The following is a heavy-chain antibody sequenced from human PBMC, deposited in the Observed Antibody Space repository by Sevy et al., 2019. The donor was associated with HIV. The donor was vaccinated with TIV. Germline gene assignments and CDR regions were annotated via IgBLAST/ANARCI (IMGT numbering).Heavy chain of an antibody. Sequence: ASVKVSCKASGYSFSSYGISWVRQAPGQGLEWVGWISAYNGNTNYAQNLQGRVTMTTDTSTSTAYMEVRSLRSDDTAVYYCARSGGSSDYYYYMDVWGKGTTVTVSS. V-gene: IGHV1-18*01. J-gene: IGHJ6*03. CDR1: GYSFSSYG. CDR3: ARSGGSSDYYYYMDV. D-gene: IGHD6-6*01. CDR2: ISAYNGNT.